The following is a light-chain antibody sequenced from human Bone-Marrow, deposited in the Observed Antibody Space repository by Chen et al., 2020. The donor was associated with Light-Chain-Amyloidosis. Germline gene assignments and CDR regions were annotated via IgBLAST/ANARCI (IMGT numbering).Light chain of an antibody. CDR2: EDT. CDR1: RTNIGSWNL. J-gene: IGLJ2*01. V-gene: IGLV2-23*02. CDR3: CSYAGGDTFV. Sequence: QSALTQPASVSGSPGQSITISCTGTRTNIGSWNLVSWYQEHPAKAPKLMIYEDTYRPSEISDRFSGSKSGHTASLTISGLQPEDEAIYYCCSYAGGDTFVFGGGTSLTVL.